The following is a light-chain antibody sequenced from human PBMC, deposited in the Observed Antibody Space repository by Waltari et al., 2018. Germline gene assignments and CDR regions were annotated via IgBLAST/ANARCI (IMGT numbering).Light chain of an antibody. CDR2: GAS. CDR1: QGISNW. J-gene: IGKJ3*01. Sequence: DIQMTQSPSSLSASVGDRVTITCQASQGISNWLAWYQAKPGKAPKLLIYGASNLKSGVQSRFSGSGSGTEFTLTISSLQPEDFATYYCQQHYAYPFTFGPGTKLDIK. CDR3: QQHYAYPFT. V-gene: IGKV1-12*01.